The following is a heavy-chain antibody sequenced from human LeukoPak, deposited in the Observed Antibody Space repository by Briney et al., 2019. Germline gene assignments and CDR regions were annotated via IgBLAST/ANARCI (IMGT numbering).Heavy chain of an antibody. Sequence: ASVTVSCKASGYTFTSYDINWVRQATGQGLAWMGWMNPNSGDTGYVQKFQGRVTMTRDTSISTAYMELSSLRSEDTAVYYCARGGFGSGSYSDYWGQGTLVTVSS. CDR3: ARGGFGSGSYSDY. V-gene: IGHV1-8*01. CDR2: MNPNSGDT. J-gene: IGHJ4*02. D-gene: IGHD3-10*01. CDR1: GYTFTSYD.